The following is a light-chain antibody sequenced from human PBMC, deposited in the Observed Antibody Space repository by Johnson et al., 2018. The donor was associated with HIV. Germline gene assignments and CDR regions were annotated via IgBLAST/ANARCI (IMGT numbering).Light chain of an antibody. CDR1: SSNIGNKY. CDR3: GTWDNSLRAGV. J-gene: IGLJ1*01. V-gene: IGLV1-51*01. Sequence: QSILTQPPSVSAAPGQKVTISCSGTSSNIGNKYVSWYQQVPGTAPKLLIYDNDRRPSGIHDRFSGPKSGTSATLGISGLQTGDEADYYCGTWDNSLRAGVFGRGTKVTVL. CDR2: DND.